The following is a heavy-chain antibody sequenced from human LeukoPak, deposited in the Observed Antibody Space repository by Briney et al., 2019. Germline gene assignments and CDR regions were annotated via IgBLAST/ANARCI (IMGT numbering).Heavy chain of an antibody. J-gene: IGHJ5*02. D-gene: IGHD6-13*01. Sequence: GASVKVSCKASGYTFSGYYMHWVRQAPGQGLEWMGWINPNSGGTSYAQKFQGRVTMTRDTSISTAYMELSRLRSDDTAVYYCARDQRLAAAGPWGQGTLVTVSS. V-gene: IGHV1-2*02. CDR1: GYTFSGYY. CDR3: ARDQRLAAAGP. CDR2: INPNSGGT.